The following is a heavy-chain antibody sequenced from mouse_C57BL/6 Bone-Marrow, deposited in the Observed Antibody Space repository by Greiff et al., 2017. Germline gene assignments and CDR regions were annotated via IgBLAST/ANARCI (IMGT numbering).Heavy chain of an antibody. CDR3: AGRYDGYFWFGY. D-gene: IGHD2-3*01. CDR2: IYPRSGNT. J-gene: IGHJ3*01. CDR1: GYTFKSYG. V-gene: IGHV1-81*01. Sequence: VQLQQSGAELARPGASVKLSCKASGYTFKSYGISWVKQRTGQGLEWIGEIYPRSGNTYYNEKFKGKAALTADKSSSTAYMGLRSLTSADSAVYVCAGRYDGYFWFGYWGQGTLVTVSA.